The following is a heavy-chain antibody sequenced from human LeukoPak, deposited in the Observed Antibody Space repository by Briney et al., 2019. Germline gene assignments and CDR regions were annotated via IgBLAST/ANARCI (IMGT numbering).Heavy chain of an antibody. CDR3: ARDEWGYYGSGNPGTNYYYYMDV. J-gene: IGHJ6*03. CDR1: GGSISSHY. CDR2: IYYSGST. D-gene: IGHD3-10*01. V-gene: IGHV4-59*11. Sequence: SETLSLTCTVSGGSISSHYWSWIRQPPGKGLEWIGSIYYSGSTYYNPSLKSRVTISVDTSKNQFSLKLSSVTAADTAVYYCARDEWGYYGSGNPGTNYYYYMDVWGKGTTVTVSS.